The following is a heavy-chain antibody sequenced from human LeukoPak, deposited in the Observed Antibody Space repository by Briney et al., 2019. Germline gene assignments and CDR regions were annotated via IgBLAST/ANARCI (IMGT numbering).Heavy chain of an antibody. CDR1: SGSFSGYY. D-gene: IGHD4-17*01. V-gene: IGHV4-34*01. CDR2: INHSGST. Sequence: SETLSLTCAVYSGSFSGYYWSWIRQPPGKGLEWIGEINHSGSTNYNPSLKSRVTISVDTSKNQFSLKLSSVTAADTAVYYCASDYGDYEDWFDPWGQGTLVTVSS. J-gene: IGHJ5*02. CDR3: ASDYGDYEDWFDP.